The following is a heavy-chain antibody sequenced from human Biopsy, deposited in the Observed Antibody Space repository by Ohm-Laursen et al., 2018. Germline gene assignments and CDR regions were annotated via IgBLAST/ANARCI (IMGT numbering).Heavy chain of an antibody. D-gene: IGHD1-1*01. CDR2: TYYRTQWFF. J-gene: IGHJ5*02. V-gene: IGHV6-1*01. CDR1: GDSTSNKDAA. Sequence: QTLSLTCAISGDSTSNKDAAWDWIRRSPSRGLEWLGRTYYRTQWFFDYAVFVRSRISIKPDTSKNQFSLELNSVTPEDTAVYFRARETPTGIPFNWFDPWGQGTLVTVSS. CDR3: ARETPTGIPFNWFDP.